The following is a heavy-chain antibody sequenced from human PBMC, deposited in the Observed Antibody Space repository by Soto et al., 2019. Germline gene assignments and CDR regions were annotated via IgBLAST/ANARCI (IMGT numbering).Heavy chain of an antibody. V-gene: IGHV4-31*03. D-gene: IGHD3-10*01. CDR3: ARGPYYYGSGRVGPNWFDP. J-gene: IGHJ5*02. CDR1: GGSISSGGYY. CDR2: IYYSGST. Sequence: QVQLQESGPGLVKPSQTLSLTCTVSGGSISSGGYYWSWIRQHPGKGLEWIGYIYYSGSTYYNPSLKSRVTISVDTSKNQFSLKLSSVTAADTAVYYCARGPYYYGSGRVGPNWFDPWGQGTLVTVSS.